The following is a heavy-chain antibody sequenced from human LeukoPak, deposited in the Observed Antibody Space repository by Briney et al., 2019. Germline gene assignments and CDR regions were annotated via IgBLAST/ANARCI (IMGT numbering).Heavy chain of an antibody. J-gene: IGHJ4*02. CDR3: ATCLWLRCPFDY. D-gene: IGHD5-12*01. CDR1: GYSFTSYW. Sequence: GESLKISCKGSGYSFTSYWIGWVRQMTGKGLEWMGIIYPGDSDTRYSPSFQGQVTMSADKTISTADLQWTSLKASDTAMYYCATCLWLRCPFDYWGQGTLVTVSS. V-gene: IGHV5-51*01. CDR2: IYPGDSDT.